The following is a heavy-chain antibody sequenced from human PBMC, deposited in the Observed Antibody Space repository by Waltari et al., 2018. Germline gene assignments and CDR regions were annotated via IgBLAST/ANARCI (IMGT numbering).Heavy chain of an antibody. CDR3: ARSYSPPYYYDSSGEDAFDI. J-gene: IGHJ3*02. Sequence: EVQLVQSGAEVKKPGESLKISCKGSGYSFTSYWIGWVRKLPGKGLEWMGIIYPGDSDTRYSPSFQGQVTISADKSISTAYLQWSSLKASDTAMYYCARSYSPPYYYDSSGEDAFDIWGQGTMVTVSS. D-gene: IGHD3-22*01. V-gene: IGHV5-51*03. CDR1: GYSFTSYW. CDR2: IYPGDSDT.